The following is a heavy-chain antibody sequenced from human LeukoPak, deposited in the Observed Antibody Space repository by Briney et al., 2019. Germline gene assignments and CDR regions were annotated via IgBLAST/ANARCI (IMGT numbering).Heavy chain of an antibody. V-gene: IGHV4-59*01. Sequence: SSETLSLTCTVSGGSISSYYWSWIRQPPGKGLEWIGYIYYSGSTNYNPSLKSRVTISVDTSKNQFSLKLSSVTAADTAVYYCARGLVGHNWFDPWGQGTLVTVSS. CDR2: IYYSGST. D-gene: IGHD2-8*02. J-gene: IGHJ5*02. CDR1: GGSISSYY. CDR3: ARGLVGHNWFDP.